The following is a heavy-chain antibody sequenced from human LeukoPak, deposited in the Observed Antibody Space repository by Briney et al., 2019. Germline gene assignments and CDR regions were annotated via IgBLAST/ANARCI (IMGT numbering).Heavy chain of an antibody. D-gene: IGHD3-16*01. J-gene: IGHJ5*02. V-gene: IGHV4-4*02. Sequence: SETLSLTCAVSGGSITSSNWWTWVRQPPGKGLEWIGEIYYSGSTNYNPSLKSRVTISMDKSKNHFSLELTSVTAADTAVYYCAREFGGSHGFDPWGQGTLVTVSS. CDR2: IYYSGST. CDR1: GGSITSSNW. CDR3: AREFGGSHGFDP.